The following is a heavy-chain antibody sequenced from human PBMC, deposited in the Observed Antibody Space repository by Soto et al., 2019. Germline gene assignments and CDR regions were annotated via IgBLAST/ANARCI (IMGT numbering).Heavy chain of an antibody. CDR3: ARGWSGLVIIRFDP. Sequence: SETLSLTCSVSGGSISSTTFYWGWIRQPPRQGLELIGSISYRGSTSYNPSLKSRVTISVDTSKNQFSLRLTSVTAADTAVYYCARGWSGLVIIRFDPWGQGTLVTVSS. CDR2: ISYRGST. J-gene: IGHJ5*02. V-gene: IGHV4-39*01. D-gene: IGHD3-9*01. CDR1: GGSISSTTFY.